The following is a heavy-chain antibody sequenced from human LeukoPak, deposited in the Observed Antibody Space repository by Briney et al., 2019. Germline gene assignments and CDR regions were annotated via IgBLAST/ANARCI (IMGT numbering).Heavy chain of an antibody. V-gene: IGHV1-8*01. CDR2: MNPNSGNT. CDR3: ARGLRTVRTPNRYYYYYMYV. J-gene: IGHJ6*03. Sequence: ASVKVSCKASGYTFTSYAINWVREATGQGLECRGCMNPNSGNTGYAQKFQGRVTMTRNTSISTAHMELSSLRSEDTAVYYCARGLRTVRTPNRYYYYYMYVWGKGTTVTVSS. D-gene: IGHD4-11*01. CDR1: GYTFTSYA.